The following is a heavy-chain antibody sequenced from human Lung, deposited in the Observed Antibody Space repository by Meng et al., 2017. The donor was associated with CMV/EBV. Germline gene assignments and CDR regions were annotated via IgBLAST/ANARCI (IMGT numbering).Heavy chain of an antibody. Sequence: SVXVSCKASGYTFTAHYFHWVRQAPGQGLEWMGWIHPHRGDTNYAQQFQGRVTLTRDTSINTGYMELTRLTSDDTAVYYCARDNNWGPGYWGQGTLVTVSS. J-gene: IGHJ4*02. D-gene: IGHD7-27*01. V-gene: IGHV1-2*02. CDR1: GYTFTAHY. CDR3: ARDNNWGPGY. CDR2: IHPHRGDT.